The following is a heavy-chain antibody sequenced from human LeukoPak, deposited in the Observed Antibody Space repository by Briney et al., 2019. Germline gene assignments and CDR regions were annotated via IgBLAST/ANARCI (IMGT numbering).Heavy chain of an antibody. CDR1: GYTFTSYG. Sequence: ASVKVSCKASGYTFTSYGISWVRQAPGQGLEWMGWISAYNGNTNYAQKLQGRVTMTTDTSTSTAYMELRSLRSDDTAVYYCARSDSSGYYYEYYFDYWGQGTLVTVSS. CDR3: ARSDSSGYYYEYYFDY. V-gene: IGHV1-18*01. D-gene: IGHD3-22*01. J-gene: IGHJ4*02. CDR2: ISAYNGNT.